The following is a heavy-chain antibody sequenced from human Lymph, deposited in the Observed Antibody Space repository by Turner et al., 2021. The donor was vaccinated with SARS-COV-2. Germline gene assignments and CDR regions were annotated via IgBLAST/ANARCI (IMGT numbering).Heavy chain of an antibody. D-gene: IGHD3-10*01. J-gene: IGHJ4*02. Sequence: QVQLVESGGGVVQPGRSLRLSCAASGFTFNNNPMHWVRQGPGKGLEWVAVISYDGSNKYYADSVKGRFTISRDNSKNTLYLQMNSLRAEDTAVYYCARDSSGSGTLDYWGQGTLVTVSS. V-gene: IGHV3-30-3*01. CDR1: GFTFNNNP. CDR2: ISYDGSNK. CDR3: ARDSSGSGTLDY.